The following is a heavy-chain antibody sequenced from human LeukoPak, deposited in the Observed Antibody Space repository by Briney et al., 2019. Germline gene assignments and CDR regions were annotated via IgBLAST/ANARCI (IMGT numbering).Heavy chain of an antibody. CDR3: AKHGFYSSSWYYYYYYYMDV. V-gene: IGHV3-30*07. CDR2: ISSDGSKT. CDR1: GFIFSNYA. J-gene: IGHJ6*03. Sequence: PGGSLRLSCAASGFIFSNYAMHWVRQAPGKGLEWVALISSDGSKTYHADSVKGRFSISRDNSKNTLYLQMNSLRAEDTAVYYCAKHGFYSSSWYYYYYYYMDVWGKGTTVTVSS. D-gene: IGHD6-13*01.